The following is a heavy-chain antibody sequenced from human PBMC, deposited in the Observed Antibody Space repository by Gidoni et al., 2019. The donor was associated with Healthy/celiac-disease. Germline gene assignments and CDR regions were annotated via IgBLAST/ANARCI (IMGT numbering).Heavy chain of an antibody. CDR1: GGSISSSSYY. V-gene: IGHV4-39*01. CDR3: ARRGYSGYDQGYYYGMDV. Sequence: QLQLQESGPGLVKPSETLSLTCTVSGGSISSSSYYWGWTRQPPGKGLEWIGSISYRGSTYYNPSLKSRVTISVDTSKNQFSLKLSSVTAADTAVYYCARRGYSGYDQGYYYGMDVWGQGTTVTVSS. CDR2: ISYRGST. D-gene: IGHD5-12*01. J-gene: IGHJ6*02.